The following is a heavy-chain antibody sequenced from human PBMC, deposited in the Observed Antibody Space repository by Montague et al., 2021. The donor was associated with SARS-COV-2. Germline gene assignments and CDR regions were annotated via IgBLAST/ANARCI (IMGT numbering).Heavy chain of an antibody. CDR3: ARGQTHGDYFYGMDV. Sequence: SETLSLTCARQCGASRGYNGSAHGRTPGKGLEWMPEINRRGSTNYNPSLKSRVTISVDTSKNQFSLKLSSVTAADTAVYYCARGQTHGDYFYGMDVRGQGTMVTVSS. J-gene: IGHJ6*02. V-gene: IGHV4-34*01. CDR1: CGASRGYN. D-gene: IGHD4-17*01. CDR2: INRRGST.